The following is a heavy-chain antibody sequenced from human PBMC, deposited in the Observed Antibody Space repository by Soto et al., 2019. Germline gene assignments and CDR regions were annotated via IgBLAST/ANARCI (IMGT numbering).Heavy chain of an antibody. CDR3: AKDQGNFDWLLYEGRVDAMDV. Sequence: QVQLMESGGGVVQPGRSLRLSCAASGFTFNNFAMHWVRQAPGKGLEWVAVISYDGRNKFYGDAVKGRFTIARDISKKTVYLRMNSLRVDDTAVYYCAKDQGNFDWLLYEGRVDAMDVWGQGTTVTVSS. CDR1: GFTFNNFA. J-gene: IGHJ6*02. D-gene: IGHD3-9*01. CDR2: ISYDGRNK. V-gene: IGHV3-30*18.